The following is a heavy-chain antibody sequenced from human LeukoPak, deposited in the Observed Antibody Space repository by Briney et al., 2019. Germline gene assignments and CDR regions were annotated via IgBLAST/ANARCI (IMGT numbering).Heavy chain of an antibody. D-gene: IGHD5-24*01. CDR3: AKFSLPRWLQFLPDY. V-gene: IGHV3-23*01. CDR2: ISGSGDST. Sequence: PGGSLRLSCEASGFTFRSYAMSWVRQAPGKGLEWVSSISGSGDSTYYADSVKGRFTISRDNSKNTLYLQLNSLRAEDTAVYYCAKFSLPRWLQFLPDYWGQGTLVTVSS. J-gene: IGHJ4*02. CDR1: GFTFRSYA.